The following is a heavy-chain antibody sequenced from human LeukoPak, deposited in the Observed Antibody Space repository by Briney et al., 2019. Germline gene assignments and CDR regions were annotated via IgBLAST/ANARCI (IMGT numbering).Heavy chain of an antibody. CDR2: ISAYNGNT. CDR1: GYTFTSYG. D-gene: IGHD6-19*01. CDR3: ARTIAVAGHDAFDI. J-gene: IGHJ3*02. Sequence: ASVKVSCKASGYTFTSYGISWVRQAPGQGLEWMGWISAYNGNTNYAQKLQGRVTMTADTSTSTAYMELRSLRSDDTAVYYCARTIAVAGHDAFDIWGQGTIVTVSS. V-gene: IGHV1-18*04.